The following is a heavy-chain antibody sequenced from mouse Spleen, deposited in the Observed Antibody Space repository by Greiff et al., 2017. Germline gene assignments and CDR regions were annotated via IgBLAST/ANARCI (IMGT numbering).Heavy chain of an antibody. CDR2: IWSGGST. Sequence: QVQLQQSGPGLVQPSQSLSITCTVSGFSLTSYGVHWVRQSPGKGLEWLGVIWSGGSTDYNAAFISRLSISKDNSKSQVFFKMNSLQADDTAIYYCARNGNYFYWYFDVWGAGTTVTVSS. V-gene: IGHV2-2*01. CDR3: ARNGNYFYWYFDV. D-gene: IGHD2-1*01. J-gene: IGHJ1*01. CDR1: GFSLTSYG.